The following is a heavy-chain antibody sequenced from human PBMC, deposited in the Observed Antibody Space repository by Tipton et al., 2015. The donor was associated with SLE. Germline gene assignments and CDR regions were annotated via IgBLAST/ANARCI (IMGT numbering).Heavy chain of an antibody. Sequence: TLSLTCTVSGGSISSYYWSWIRQPPGKGLEWIGYIHHSGSANYNPSLKSRVTISVDTSKTQFSLKLSSVTAADTAVYFCASGEVVIVPGTTRYYYSHAMDVWGQGATVTVSS. CDR1: GGSISSYY. CDR2: IHHSGSA. V-gene: IGHV4-59*01. CDR3: ASGEVVIVPGTTRYYYSHAMDV. J-gene: IGHJ6*02. D-gene: IGHD2/OR15-2a*01.